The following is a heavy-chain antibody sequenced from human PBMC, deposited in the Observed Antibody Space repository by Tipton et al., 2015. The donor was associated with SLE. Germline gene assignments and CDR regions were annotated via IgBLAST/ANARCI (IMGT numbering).Heavy chain of an antibody. J-gene: IGHJ6*02. V-gene: IGHV4-61*08. Sequence: TLSLTCTVSGDSITSGGYDWSWIRQPPGKGLEWIGYISYGGGTNYNPSLKSRVTISVDTAKNQFSLKLTSVTAADTAVYYCARGMVTWRGAILGVDVWGQGTTVNVSS. CDR1: GDSITSGGYD. D-gene: IGHD2-21*02. CDR3: ARGMVTWRGAILGVDV. CDR2: ISYGGGT.